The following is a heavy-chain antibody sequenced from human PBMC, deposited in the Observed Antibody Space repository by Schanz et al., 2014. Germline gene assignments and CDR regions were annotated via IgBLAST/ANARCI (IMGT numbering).Heavy chain of an antibody. J-gene: IGHJ2*01. CDR2: INTGSNYI. CDR1: GFSFSDYY. D-gene: IGHD3-3*01. CDR3: ARKRGSGGQNWYCDH. V-gene: IGHV3-11*03. Sequence: QVHLLESGGGLVEPGGSLRLSCAASGFSFSDYYMSWIRQAPGKGLEWISFINTGSNYINYADSVKGRFTISRDNTKNSLFLQLNSLRADDTAVDYCARKRGSGGQNWYCDHWGRGTLGAVFS.